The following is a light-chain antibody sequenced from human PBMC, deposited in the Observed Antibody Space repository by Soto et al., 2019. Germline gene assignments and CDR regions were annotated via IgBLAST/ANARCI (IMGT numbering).Light chain of an antibody. CDR3: QQYGSSPVT. Sequence: EIVLTQSPGTLSLSPGERATLSCRASQSVSSSYLAWYQQKPGQAPRLLIYGASSRATGIPDRLSGSGSGTDFTLTISRLEPEDFAVYFCQQYGSSPVTFGQGTRLEIK. CDR1: QSVSSSY. CDR2: GAS. V-gene: IGKV3-20*01. J-gene: IGKJ5*01.